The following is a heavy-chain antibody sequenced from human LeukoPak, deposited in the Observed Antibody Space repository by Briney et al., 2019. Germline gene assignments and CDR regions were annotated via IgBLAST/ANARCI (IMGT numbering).Heavy chain of an antibody. V-gene: IGHV3-48*04. CDR2: ISSSSSTI. Sequence: GGSLRLSCAASGFTFSSYSMNWVRQAPGKGLEWVSYISSSSSTIYYADSVKGRFTISRDNAKNSLYLQMNSLRAEDTAVYYCARGEVRQQLVPPFDYWGQGTLVTVSS. D-gene: IGHD6-13*01. CDR1: GFTFSSYS. CDR3: ARGEVRQQLVPPFDY. J-gene: IGHJ4*02.